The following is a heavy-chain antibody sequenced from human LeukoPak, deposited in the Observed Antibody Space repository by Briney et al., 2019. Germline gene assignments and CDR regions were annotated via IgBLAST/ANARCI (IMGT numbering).Heavy chain of an antibody. V-gene: IGHV4-30-2*01. Sequence: PSETLSLTCTVSGGSISSGGYYWSWIRQPPGKGLEWIGYIYHSGSTYYNPSLKSRVTISVDRSKNQFPLKLSSVTAADTAVYYCARLSGSYQGYWGQGTLVTVSS. CDR2: IYHSGST. D-gene: IGHD1-26*01. CDR3: ARLSGSYQGY. J-gene: IGHJ4*02. CDR1: GGSISSGGYY.